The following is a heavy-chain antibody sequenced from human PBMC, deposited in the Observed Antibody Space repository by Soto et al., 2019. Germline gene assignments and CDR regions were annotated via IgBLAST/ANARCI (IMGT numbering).Heavy chain of an antibody. V-gene: IGHV4-59*01. D-gene: IGHD4-17*01. CDR1: GGSISSYY. Sequence: SETLSLTCAVSGGSISSYYCMWIRQPPGKGLESIGYLYYGRSANYNPSLKSRVTISVDTSKNQFSLKLSSVTAADTAVYYCARWPTMTTDFDYWGQGTLVTVSS. CDR3: ARWPTMTTDFDY. CDR2: LYYGRSA. J-gene: IGHJ4*02.